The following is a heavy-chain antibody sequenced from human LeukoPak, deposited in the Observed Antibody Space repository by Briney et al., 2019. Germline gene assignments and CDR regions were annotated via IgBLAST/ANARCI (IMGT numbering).Heavy chain of an antibody. CDR3: ARPREYSGYVLDY. CDR1: GFSFSSYS. Sequence: GGSLRLSCAASGFSFSSYSMNWVRQAPGKGLEWVSYISSSSITIYYADSVKGRFTISRDNAKSSLFLQMNSLRAEDTAVYYCARPREYSGYVLDYWGQGTLVTVSS. V-gene: IGHV3-48*01. D-gene: IGHD5-12*01. CDR2: ISSSSITI. J-gene: IGHJ4*02.